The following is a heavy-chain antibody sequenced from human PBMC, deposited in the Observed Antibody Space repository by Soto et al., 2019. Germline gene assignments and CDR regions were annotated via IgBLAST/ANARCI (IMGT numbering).Heavy chain of an antibody. CDR2: IYWDDDK. V-gene: IGHV2-5*02. J-gene: IGHJ4*02. CDR1: GFSLSTSGVG. D-gene: IGHD6-19*01. Sequence: QITLRESGPTLVKPTQTLTLTCTFSGFSLSTSGVGVGWIRQPPGKALEWLVFIYWDDDKRYSPSLSGRLAIPKDTSKDQVVLTMTNVDSMDTATYFCAHRRTGVSQWYYGYFDSCGQCTLVTVSS. CDR3: AHRRTGVSQWYYGYFDS.